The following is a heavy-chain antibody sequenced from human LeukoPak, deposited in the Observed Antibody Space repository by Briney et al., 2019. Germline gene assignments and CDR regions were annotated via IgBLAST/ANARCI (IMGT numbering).Heavy chain of an antibody. CDR1: GFTFSSYA. CDR2: ISGSGGST. Sequence: HPGGSLRLSCAASGFTFSSYAMSWVRQAPGKGLEWVSAISGSGGSTYYADSVKGRFTISRDNSKNTLYLQMNSLRAEDTAVYYCAKDGFWSGSYFDYWGQGTLVTVSS. J-gene: IGHJ4*02. D-gene: IGHD3-3*01. V-gene: IGHV3-23*01. CDR3: AKDGFWSGSYFDY.